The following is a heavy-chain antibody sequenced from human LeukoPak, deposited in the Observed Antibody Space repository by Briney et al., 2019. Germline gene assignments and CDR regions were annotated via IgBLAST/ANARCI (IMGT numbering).Heavy chain of an antibody. V-gene: IGHV3-23*01. D-gene: IGHD3-3*01. CDR1: GFTFSSYA. CDR3: AKAGDFWSGFDY. J-gene: IGHJ4*02. Sequence: PGGSLRLSCAASGFTFSSYAMSWVRQAPGKGREWVSAISGSGGSTYYADSVKGRFTISRDNSKNTLYLQMNSLRAEDTAVYYCAKAGDFWSGFDYWGQGTPVTVSS. CDR2: ISGSGGST.